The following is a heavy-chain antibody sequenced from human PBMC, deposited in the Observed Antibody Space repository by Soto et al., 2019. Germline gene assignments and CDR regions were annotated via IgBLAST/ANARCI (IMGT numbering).Heavy chain of an antibody. CDR1: GFTFSSYA. Sequence: QVQLVESGGGVVQPGRSLRLSCAASGFTFSSYAMHWVRQAPGKGLEWVAVISYDGSNKYYADSVKGRFTISRDNSKNTLYLQMNSLRAVDTAVYYCARDMNIVVVPAAPAAYYYYGMDVWGQGTTVTVSS. CDR2: ISYDGSNK. CDR3: ARDMNIVVVPAAPAAYYYYGMDV. V-gene: IGHV3-30-3*01. J-gene: IGHJ6*02. D-gene: IGHD2-2*01.